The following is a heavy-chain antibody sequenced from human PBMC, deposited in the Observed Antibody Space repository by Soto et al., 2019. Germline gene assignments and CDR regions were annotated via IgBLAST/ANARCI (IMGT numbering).Heavy chain of an antibody. D-gene: IGHD6-13*01. CDR1: CGSVSDKTYY. V-gene: IGHV4-61*03. J-gene: IGHJ4*02. CDR3: ASGKLSTIAAPDS. CDR2: VYYSGTT. Sequence: SETLSLTCSVSCGSVSDKTYYWSWIRQPPGKRLEWIGYVYYSGTTNYNPSLKSRVTISVDLSKNHFSLKFNSLTAADTAVYYCASGKLSTIAAPDSWGRGTLVTVSS.